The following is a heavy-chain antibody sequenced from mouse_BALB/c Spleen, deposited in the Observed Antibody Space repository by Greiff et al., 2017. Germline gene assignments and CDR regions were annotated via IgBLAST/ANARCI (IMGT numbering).Heavy chain of an antibody. CDR1: GFTFSSFG. D-gene: IGHD1-2*01. Sequence: EVQVVESGGGLVQPGGSRKLSCAASGFTFSSFGMHWVRQAPEKGLEWVAYISSGSSTIYYADTVKGRFTISRDNPKNTLFLQMTSLRSEDTAMYYCARGYGYAYAMDYWGQGTSVTVSS. CDR2: ISSGSSTI. V-gene: IGHV5-17*02. J-gene: IGHJ4*01. CDR3: ARGYGYAYAMDY.